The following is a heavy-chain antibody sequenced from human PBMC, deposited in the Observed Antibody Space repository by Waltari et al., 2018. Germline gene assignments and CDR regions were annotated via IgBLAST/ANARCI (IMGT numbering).Heavy chain of an antibody. Sequence: QVQLVQSGAEVKKPGSSVKVSCKASGGSVSSYASSWVRPAPGQGLEWMGRIIPIFGTANYAQKFQGRVTITADKSTSTAYMELSSLRSEDTAVYYCAATTVTTDWYFDLWCRGTLVTVSS. CDR3: AATTVTTDWYFDL. CDR1: GGSVSSYA. CDR2: IIPIFGTA. D-gene: IGHD4-17*01. V-gene: IGHV1-69*08. J-gene: IGHJ2*01.